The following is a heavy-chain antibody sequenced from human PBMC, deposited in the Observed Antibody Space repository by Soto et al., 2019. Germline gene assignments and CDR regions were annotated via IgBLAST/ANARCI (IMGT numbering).Heavy chain of an antibody. CDR3: TRGRGYRYDY. Sequence: QVQLQESGPGLVKPSQTLSLTCTVSGGSINSGDYYWTWVRQPPGKGLEWIGYISYSVSTYYNPSLKSRLTISVDTSKNHFSLKLTSVTAADTAVYFCTRGRGYRYDYWGQGTLVTVSS. D-gene: IGHD5-18*01. CDR1: GGSINSGDYY. V-gene: IGHV4-30-4*01. J-gene: IGHJ4*02. CDR2: ISYSVST.